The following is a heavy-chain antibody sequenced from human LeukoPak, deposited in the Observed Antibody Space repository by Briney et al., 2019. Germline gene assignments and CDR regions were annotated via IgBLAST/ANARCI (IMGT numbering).Heavy chain of an antibody. D-gene: IGHD3-9*01. CDR2: INHSGST. Sequence: PSETLSLTCAVYGGSFSGYYWSWIRQPPGKGLEWIGEINHSGSTNYNPSLKSRVTISVDTSKNQFSLKLSSVTAADTAVYYCARRKGPRLGYYYYMDVWGKGTTVTISS. J-gene: IGHJ6*03. CDR3: ARRKGPRLGYYYYMDV. CDR1: GGSFSGYY. V-gene: IGHV4-34*01.